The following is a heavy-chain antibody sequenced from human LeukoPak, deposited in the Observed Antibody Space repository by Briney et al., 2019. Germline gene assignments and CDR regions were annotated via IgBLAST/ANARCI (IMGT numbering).Heavy chain of an antibody. CDR3: ARAVYGDYYYGMDV. V-gene: IGHV1-8*01. D-gene: IGHD2-8*01. CDR1: GYTFTSYD. Sequence: ASVKVSCTASGYTFTSYDINWVRQATGQGLEWMGRMNPNSGNTGYAQKFQGRVTMTRNTSISTAYMELSSLRSEDTAVYYCARAVYGDYYYGMDVWGQGTTVTVSS. J-gene: IGHJ6*02. CDR2: MNPNSGNT.